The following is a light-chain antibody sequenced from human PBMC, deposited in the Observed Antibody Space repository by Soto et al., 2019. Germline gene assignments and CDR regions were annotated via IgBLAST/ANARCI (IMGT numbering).Light chain of an antibody. CDR2: SNN. J-gene: IGLJ2*01. Sequence: VLTQPPSASGTPGQRVTISCSGSSSNIGSNTVNWYQQLPGTAPKLLIYSNNQRPSGVPDRFSGSKSGTSASLAISGLQSEDEADYYCAAWDDSLNGVVFGGGTKVTVL. CDR1: SSNIGSNT. V-gene: IGLV1-44*01. CDR3: AAWDDSLNGVV.